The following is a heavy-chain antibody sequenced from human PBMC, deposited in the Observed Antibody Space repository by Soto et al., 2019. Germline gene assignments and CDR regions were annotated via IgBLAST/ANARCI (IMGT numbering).Heavy chain of an antibody. D-gene: IGHD6-13*01. J-gene: IGHJ4*02. Sequence: SETLSLTCAVYGGSFSGYYWGWIRQPPGKGLEWIGEINHSGSTNYNPSLKSRVTISVDTSKNQFSLKLSSVTAADTAVYYCARGPGIAAAGPRPFDYWGQGTLVTVSS. CDR1: GGSFSGYY. CDR2: INHSGST. CDR3: ARGPGIAAAGPRPFDY. V-gene: IGHV4-34*01.